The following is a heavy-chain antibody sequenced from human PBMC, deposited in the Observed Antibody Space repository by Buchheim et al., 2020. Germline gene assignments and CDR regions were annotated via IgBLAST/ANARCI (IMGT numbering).Heavy chain of an antibody. CDR1: GDSISSSSFY. CDR3: ASGWNAIDY. Sequence: QLQLQESGPGLVKPSETLSLTCNVSGDSISSSSFYWGWMRQPPGKGLEWIGSLYNSGSTYYNSSLKSRVTISVQTSKNQFSLRLTSVTAADTAVYYCASGWNAIDYWGQGTL. D-gene: IGHD1-1*01. V-gene: IGHV4-39*01. CDR2: LYNSGST. J-gene: IGHJ4*02.